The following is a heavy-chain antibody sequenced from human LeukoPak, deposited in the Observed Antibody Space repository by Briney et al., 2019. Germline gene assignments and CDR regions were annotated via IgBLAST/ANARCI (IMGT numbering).Heavy chain of an antibody. D-gene: IGHD4-11*01. CDR2: IYYSGST. Sequence: SETLSLTCTVSGGSISSSSYYWGWIRQPPGKGLEWIGSIYYSGSTYYNPSTKSRVTISVDTSKNQFSLKLSSVTAADTAVYYCARHVGSYSNSYQYYFDYWGQGTLVTVSS. V-gene: IGHV4-39*01. CDR3: ARHVGSYSNSYQYYFDY. J-gene: IGHJ4*02. CDR1: GGSISSSSYY.